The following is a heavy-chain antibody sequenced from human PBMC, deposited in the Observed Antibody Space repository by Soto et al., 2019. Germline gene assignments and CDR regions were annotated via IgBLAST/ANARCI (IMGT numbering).Heavy chain of an antibody. J-gene: IGHJ6*02. CDR3: AKDVSLSPVVIAVGRPHMDV. D-gene: IGHD2-2*02. CDR1: GFTFSSHA. CDR2: ISGSGRKT. V-gene: IGHV3-23*01. Sequence: EVQLLESGGGLVQPGGSLRLSCAAAGFTFSSHAMNWVRQAPGKGLEWVSGISGSGRKTYYAGSVKGRFTIFRDTSKNPVYLQMNSLRAEDTALYYCAKDVSLSPVVIAVGRPHMDVWGQGTTVIVSS.